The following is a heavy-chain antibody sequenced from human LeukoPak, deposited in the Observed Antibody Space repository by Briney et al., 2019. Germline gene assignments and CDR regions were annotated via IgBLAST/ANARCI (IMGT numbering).Heavy chain of an antibody. V-gene: IGHV3-11*04. CDR3: ASPYPASYSL. D-gene: IGHD2-15*01. J-gene: IGHJ2*01. Sequence: GGSLRLSCAASGFAFSDYYMSWIRQAPGKGLEWVSYISSSSSTIYYADSVKGRFTISRDNAKNSLYLQMNSLRAEDTAVYYCASPYPASYSLWGRGTLVTVSS. CDR1: GFAFSDYY. CDR2: ISSSSSTI.